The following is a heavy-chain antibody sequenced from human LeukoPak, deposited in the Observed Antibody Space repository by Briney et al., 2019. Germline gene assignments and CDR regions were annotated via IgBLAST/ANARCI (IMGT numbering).Heavy chain of an antibody. CDR1: GDSVASYSAA. V-gene: IGHV6-1*01. D-gene: IGHD2-15*01. CDR3: ARSDSGYVDY. Sequence: SQTLSLTCAISGDSVASYSAAWNWIRQSPSRGLEWLGRTYYRSKWYNHYSLSVKGRLTINADTSKNQYSLQLNSVTPEDTAVYYCARSDSGYVDYWGQGTLVTVSS. CDR2: TYYRSKWYN. J-gene: IGHJ4*02.